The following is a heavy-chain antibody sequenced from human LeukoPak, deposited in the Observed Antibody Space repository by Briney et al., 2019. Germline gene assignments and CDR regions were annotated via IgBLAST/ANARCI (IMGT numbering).Heavy chain of an antibody. CDR2: ISSSSSYI. Sequence: GGSLRLSCAASGFTFSSYSMNWVRQAPGKGLEWVSSISSSSSYIYYADSVKGRFTISRDNAKNPLYLQMNSLRAEDTAVYYCATARLEGYYYGSGSYPNDYWGQGTLVTVSS. V-gene: IGHV3-21*01. D-gene: IGHD3-10*01. J-gene: IGHJ4*02. CDR1: GFTFSSYS. CDR3: ATARLEGYYYGSGSYPNDY.